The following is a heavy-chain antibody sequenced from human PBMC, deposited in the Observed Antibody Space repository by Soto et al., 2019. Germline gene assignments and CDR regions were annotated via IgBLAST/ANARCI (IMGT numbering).Heavy chain of an antibody. V-gene: IGHV6-1*01. CDR1: GDSVSSNRAA. J-gene: IGHJ6*02. CDR3: ARGYSSSWSDYYCYYGMDV. D-gene: IGHD6-13*01. Sequence: SQTRTVTCAISGDSVSSNRAAWNWIRKSPSRGLEWLGRTYYRSKWYNDYAVSVKSRITINPDTSKNQFSLQLNSVTPEDTAVYYCARGYSSSWSDYYCYYGMDVWGQGTTVTVSS. CDR2: TYYRSKWYN.